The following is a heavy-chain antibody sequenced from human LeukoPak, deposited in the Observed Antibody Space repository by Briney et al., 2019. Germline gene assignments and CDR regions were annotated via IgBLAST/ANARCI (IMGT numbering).Heavy chain of an antibody. CDR1: GGSFSGYY. CDR2: INHSGST. D-gene: IGHD3-16*01. CDR3: ATRFEGWADAFDV. J-gene: IGHJ3*01. V-gene: IGHV4-34*01. Sequence: SETLSLTCAVYGGSFSGYYWSWIRQPPGKGLEWIGEINHSGSTNYNPSLKSRVTISVDTSKNQFSLKLSSVTAADTAVYYCATRFEGWADAFDVWGQGSMVTVSS.